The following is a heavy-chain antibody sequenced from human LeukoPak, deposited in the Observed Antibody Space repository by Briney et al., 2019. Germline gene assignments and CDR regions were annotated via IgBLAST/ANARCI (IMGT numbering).Heavy chain of an antibody. CDR1: GYTFSGYY. V-gene: IGHV1-2*02. CDR2: INPNSGGT. J-gene: IGHJ4*02. Sequence: ASVKVSCKASGYTFSGYYMHWVRQAPGQGLEWMGWINPNSGGTNYAQKFQGRVTMTRDTSISTAYMELSRLRSDDTAVYYCARELYGSGSAYPSDYWGQGTLVTVSS. D-gene: IGHD3-10*01. CDR3: ARELYGSGSAYPSDY.